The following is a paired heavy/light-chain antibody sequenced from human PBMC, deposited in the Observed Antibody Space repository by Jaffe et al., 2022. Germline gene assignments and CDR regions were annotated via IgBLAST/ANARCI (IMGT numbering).Light chain of an antibody. J-gene: IGLJ2*01. Sequence: QSVLTQPPSASGTPGQRVTISCSGSSSNIGSNYVYWYQQLPGTAPKLLIYRNNQRPSGVPDRFSGSKSGTSASLAISGLRSEDEADYYCAAWDDSLSGPHVVFGGGTKLTVL. CDR3: AAWDDSLSGPHVV. CDR1: SSNIGSNY. V-gene: IGLV1-47*01. CDR2: RNN.
Heavy chain of an antibody. CDR2: IKSKTDGGTT. V-gene: IGHV3-15*01. J-gene: IGHJ4*02. Sequence: EVQLVESGGGLVKPGGSLRLSCAASGFTFSNAWMSWVRQAPGKGLEWVGRIKSKTDGGTTDYAAPVKGRFTISRDDSKNTLYLQMNSLKTEDTAVYYCTTDGGLTYGDQSLLGGLGGPEFDYWGQGTLVTVSS. CDR1: GFTFSNAW. CDR3: TTDGGLTYGDQSLLGGLGGPEFDY. D-gene: IGHD4-17*01.